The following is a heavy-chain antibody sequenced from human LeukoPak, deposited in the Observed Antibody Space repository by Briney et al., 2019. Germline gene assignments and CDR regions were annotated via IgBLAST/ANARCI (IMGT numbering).Heavy chain of an antibody. CDR2: IIPIFGTA. D-gene: IGHD3-9*01. Sequence: SVKVSCKASGGTFSSYAISWVRQAPGQGLEWMGGIIPIFGTANYAQKFQGRVTITADKSTSTAYMELSSLRSEDAAVYYCAVSYDILTGYYPFDYWGQGTLVTVSS. J-gene: IGHJ4*02. CDR1: GGTFSSYA. V-gene: IGHV1-69*06. CDR3: AVSYDILTGYYPFDY.